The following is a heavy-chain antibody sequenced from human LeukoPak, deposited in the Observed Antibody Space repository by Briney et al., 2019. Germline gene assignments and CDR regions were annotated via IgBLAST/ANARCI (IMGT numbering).Heavy chain of an antibody. D-gene: IGHD3-10*01. CDR3: GRRFYLLSGELFY. Sequence: SETLSLICAVSGYSISSGYYLGWIRQPPGNGLELIGRFYHSGSTFYNLSLKSRVTISVETSKNQISLKQITVTAADKAVYYCGRRFYLLSGELFYWGQGTLVTVSS. V-gene: IGHV4-38-2*01. CDR2: FYHSGST. J-gene: IGHJ4*02. CDR1: GYSISSGYY.